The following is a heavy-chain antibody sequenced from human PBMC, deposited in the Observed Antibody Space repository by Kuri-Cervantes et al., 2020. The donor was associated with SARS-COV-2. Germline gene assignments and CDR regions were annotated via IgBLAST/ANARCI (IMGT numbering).Heavy chain of an antibody. CDR3: AREGFYGSGSYFDY. D-gene: IGHD3-10*01. V-gene: IGHV3-23*01. CDR2: ISGSGGST. CDR1: GFTFSSYA. Sequence: LSLTCAASGFTFSSYAMSWVRQAPGKGLEWVSAISGSGGSTYYADSVKGRFTISRDNSKNTLYLQMNSLRAEDTAVYYCAREGFYGSGSYFDYWGQGTLVTVSS. J-gene: IGHJ4*02.